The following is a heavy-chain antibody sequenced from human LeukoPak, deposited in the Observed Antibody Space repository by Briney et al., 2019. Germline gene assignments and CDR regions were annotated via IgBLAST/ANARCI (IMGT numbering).Heavy chain of an antibody. CDR1: GFTFSNYG. CDR2: ISFDESNR. V-gene: IGHV3-30*18. CDR3: AKRGGNSWDVFDI. Sequence: GSLRLSCTASGFTFSNYGMHWVRQAPGKGLEWVAVISFDESNRFYADSVKGRFTISRDNSKNTVYLQMNSLRPEETAVYYCAKRGGNSWDVFDIWGQGTMVTVSS. D-gene: IGHD4-23*01. J-gene: IGHJ3*02.